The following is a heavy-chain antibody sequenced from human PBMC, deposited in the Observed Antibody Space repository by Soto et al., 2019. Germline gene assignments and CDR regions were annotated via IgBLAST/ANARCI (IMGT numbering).Heavy chain of an antibody. CDR2: INAGNGNT. Sequence: ASVKVCCKVSGYTLTSYAMHWVRQAPGQRLEWMGWINAGNGNTKYSQKFQGRVTITRDTSASTAYMELSSLRSEDTAVYYCASSVVATTSIDYWGQGTLVTVSS. CDR3: ASSVVATTSIDY. V-gene: IGHV1-3*01. D-gene: IGHD5-12*01. J-gene: IGHJ4*02. CDR1: GYTLTSYA.